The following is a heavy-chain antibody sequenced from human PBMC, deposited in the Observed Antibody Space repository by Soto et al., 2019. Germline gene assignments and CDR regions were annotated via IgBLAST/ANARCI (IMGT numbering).Heavy chain of an antibody. CDR3: ARAIPELTGTLDV. V-gene: IGHV3-11*01. CDR2: ISSSGSTI. D-gene: IGHD1-20*01. Sequence: GGSLRLSCSASGFTFSDYYMTWIRQAPGKGLEWVSYISSSGSTIYYADSVKGRFTISRDNAKNSLYLRMNSLRAEDTAVYYCARAIPELTGTLDVWGQGTSVTVSS. CDR1: GFTFSDYY. J-gene: IGHJ6*02.